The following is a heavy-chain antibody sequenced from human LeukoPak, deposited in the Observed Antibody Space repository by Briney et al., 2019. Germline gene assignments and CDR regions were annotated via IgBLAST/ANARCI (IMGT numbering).Heavy chain of an antibody. V-gene: IGHV4-4*07. CDR1: GGSISSYY. CDR2: IYTSGST. Sequence: SETLSLTCTVSGGSISSYYWSWIRQPAGKGLEWIGRIYTSGSTNYNPSLKSRVTMSVDTSKNQFSLKLSSVTAADTAVYYCAREEAGTMVRGVIISLGWFDPWGQGTLVTVSS. CDR3: AREEAGTMVRGVIISLGWFDP. D-gene: IGHD3-10*01. J-gene: IGHJ5*02.